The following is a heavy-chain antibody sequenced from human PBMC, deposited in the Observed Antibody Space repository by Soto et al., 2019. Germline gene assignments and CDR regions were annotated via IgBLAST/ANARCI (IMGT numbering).Heavy chain of an antibody. CDR1: GYTFTSYY. Sequence: QVQLVQSGAEVKKPGASVKVSCKASGYTFTSYYIHWVRQAPGQGLEWMGIMNPSGGRTTYAQKFQGRATMTRDTYKSTAYIEMSSLRSEDTAVYFWARERGMSTVTYAFDYWGQATLVPVSS. J-gene: IGHJ4*02. D-gene: IGHD4-4*01. CDR2: MNPSGGRT. V-gene: IGHV1-46*01. CDR3: ARERGMSTVTYAFDY.